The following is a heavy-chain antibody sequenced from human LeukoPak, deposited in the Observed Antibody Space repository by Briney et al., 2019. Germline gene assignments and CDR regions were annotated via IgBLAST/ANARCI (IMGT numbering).Heavy chain of an antibody. D-gene: IGHD6-19*01. V-gene: IGHV1-18*01. J-gene: IGHJ4*02. CDR2: ISGYNGNT. CDR3: AREEVRRAVAGYFDN. Sequence: ASVKVSCKASGYTFTSYGISRVRQAPGQGLEWMGWISGYNGNTNYAQKLQGRVTMTTDTSTSTVYMELRSLRSDDTAVYYCAREEVRRAVAGYFDNWGQGTLVTASS. CDR1: GYTFTSYG.